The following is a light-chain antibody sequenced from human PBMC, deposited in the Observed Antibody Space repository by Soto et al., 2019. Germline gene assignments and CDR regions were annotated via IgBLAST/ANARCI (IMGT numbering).Light chain of an antibody. J-gene: IGKJ4*01. CDR3: QQYDNLVT. CDR1: QDITNY. V-gene: IGKV1-33*01. CDR2: DAS. Sequence: DIQMTQSPSSLSASVGDRVTITCQANQDITNYLNWYQQKPGKAPKLLIYDASNLETGVPSRFSGSGSGTDFTFTISSLQPEDIATYYCQQYDNLVTFGGGTKV.